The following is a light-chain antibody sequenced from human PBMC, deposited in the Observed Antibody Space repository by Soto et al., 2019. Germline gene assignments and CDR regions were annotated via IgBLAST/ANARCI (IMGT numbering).Light chain of an antibody. Sequence: AIRMTQSPSSFSASTGDRVTITCRASQGISSYLAWYQQKPGKAPKLLVYAASTLQYGVPPRFSGSGSGTDFTLTISCLQSEDFATYFCQQYYTYPQTFGQGTKVDIK. J-gene: IGKJ2*01. CDR2: AAS. V-gene: IGKV1-8*01. CDR3: QQYYTYPQT. CDR1: QGISSY.